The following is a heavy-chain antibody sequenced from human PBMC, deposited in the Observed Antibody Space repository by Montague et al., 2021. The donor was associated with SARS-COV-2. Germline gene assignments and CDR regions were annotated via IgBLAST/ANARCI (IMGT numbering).Heavy chain of an antibody. Sequence: SETLSLTRTVSGSISAYYWTWIRQSAGKGLEWIGRKSSSGGIDYNAPLKSRVTMSLDTSKIQLSLKLSSVTAADTAVYYCARQYIGYNRRFDYWGQGALVTVSP. CDR2: KSSSGGI. V-gene: IGHV4-4*07. CDR1: GSISAYY. D-gene: IGHD5-12*01. CDR3: ARQYIGYNRRFDY. J-gene: IGHJ4*02.